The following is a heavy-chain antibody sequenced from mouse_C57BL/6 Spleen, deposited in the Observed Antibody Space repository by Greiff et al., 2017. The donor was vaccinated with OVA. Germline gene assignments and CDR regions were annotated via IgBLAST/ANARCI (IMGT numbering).Heavy chain of an antibody. Sequence: VKVVESGAELARPGASVKLSCKASGYTFTSYGISWVKQRTGQGLEWIGEIYPRSGNTYYNEKFKGKATLTADKSSSTAYMELRSLTSEDSAVYFCARSDYYGSSYDYYAMDYWGQGTSVTVSS. CDR1: GYTFTSYG. CDR2: IYPRSGNT. J-gene: IGHJ4*01. D-gene: IGHD1-1*01. CDR3: ARSDYYGSSYDYYAMDY. V-gene: IGHV1-81*01.